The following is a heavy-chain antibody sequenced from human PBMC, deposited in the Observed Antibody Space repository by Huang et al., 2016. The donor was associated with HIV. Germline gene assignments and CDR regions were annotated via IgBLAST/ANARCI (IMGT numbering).Heavy chain of an antibody. CDR3: ARDRRPYSGSYLGY. V-gene: IGHV1-18*04. CDR2: INGYNGNT. Sequence: QVQLVQSGAEVKKPGASVKVSCKASGNTFSGYGSSWGRQAPGEGREWMGWINGYNGNTNYVENLQGRVTMTTDTSTSTAYMELRSLRSDETAVYYCARDRRPYSGSYLGYWGQGTLVTVSS. J-gene: IGHJ4*02. CDR1: GNTFSGYG. D-gene: IGHD1-26*01.